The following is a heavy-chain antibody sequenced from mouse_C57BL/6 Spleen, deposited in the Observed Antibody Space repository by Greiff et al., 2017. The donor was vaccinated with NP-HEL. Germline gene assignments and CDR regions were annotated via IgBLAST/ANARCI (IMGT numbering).Heavy chain of an antibody. D-gene: IGHD1-1*01. J-gene: IGHJ4*01. CDR1: GYTFTSYW. CDR3: ARRGHYYGSSYDMDY. V-gene: IGHV1-55*01. Sequence: VQLQQPGAELVKPGASVKMSCKASGYTFTSYWITWVKQRPGQGLEWIGDIYPGSGSTNYNEKFKSKATLTVDTSSSTAYMQLSSLTSEDSAVYYCARRGHYYGSSYDMDYWGQGTSVTVSS. CDR2: IYPGSGST.